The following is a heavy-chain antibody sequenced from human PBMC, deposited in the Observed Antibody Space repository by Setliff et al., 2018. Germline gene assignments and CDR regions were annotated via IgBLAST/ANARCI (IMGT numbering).Heavy chain of an antibody. CDR1: GFTFSSYW. Sequence: GGSLRLSCAASGFTFSSYWMSWVRQAPGKRLEWVSIINVGGTNTYYRDSVKGRFTISRDNSKSTLYLQMNSLRAEDTAIYYCAKDKDVRVDYFDYWGPGTLVTVSS. CDR3: AKDKDVRVDYFDY. J-gene: IGHJ4*02. V-gene: IGHV3-23*01. CDR2: INVGGTNT. D-gene: IGHD3-10*01.